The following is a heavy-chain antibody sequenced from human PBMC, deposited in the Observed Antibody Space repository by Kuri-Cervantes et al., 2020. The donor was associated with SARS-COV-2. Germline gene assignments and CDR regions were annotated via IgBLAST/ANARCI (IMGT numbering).Heavy chain of an antibody. CDR3: ARGGLAVAGRVWFDP. V-gene: IGHV1-2*02. D-gene: IGHD6-19*01. Sequence: ASVKVSCKASGYIFTEYYMHWVRQAPGQGLEWMGWINPNSGGTNYTQRFQGRVTMTRDTSISTAYMELSRLRSDGTAVYYCARGGLAVAGRVWFDPWGQGTLVTVSS. J-gene: IGHJ5*02. CDR2: INPNSGGT. CDR1: GYIFTEYY.